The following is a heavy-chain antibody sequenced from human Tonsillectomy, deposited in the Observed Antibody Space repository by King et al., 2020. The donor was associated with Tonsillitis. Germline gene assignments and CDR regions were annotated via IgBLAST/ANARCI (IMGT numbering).Heavy chain of an antibody. V-gene: IGHV4-38-2*01. CDR2: IYQSGST. Sequence: MQLQESGPGLVKPSETLSLTCGVSAYSISTGKWWGWVRQPPGKGLEWIGSIYQSGSTYYNPSLKSRVTILVDTSKNQFSLKLTSVTAAGTAVYYCARSLFSITGAGRYFDYWGQGTLVTVSS. CDR1: AYSISTGKW. J-gene: IGHJ4*02. CDR3: ARSLFSITGAGRYFDY. D-gene: IGHD6-13*01.